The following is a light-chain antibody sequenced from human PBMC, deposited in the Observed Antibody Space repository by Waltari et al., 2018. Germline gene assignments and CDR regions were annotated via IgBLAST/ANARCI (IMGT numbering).Light chain of an antibody. J-gene: IGLJ3*02. Sequence: QSALTQPASVSGSPGQSITISCPGTKHDIGVHNYVPWYQQHPGKAPKLILYGISKRPSGVSNRFSGSKADNTASLTISGVQAGDEADYYCSSYTTRDTWLFGGGTKVTVL. CDR1: KHDIGVHNY. V-gene: IGLV2-14*03. CDR2: GIS. CDR3: SSYTTRDTWL.